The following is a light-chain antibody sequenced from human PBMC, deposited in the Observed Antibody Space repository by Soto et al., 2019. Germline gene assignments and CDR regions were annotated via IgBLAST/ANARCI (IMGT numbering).Light chain of an antibody. CDR3: QQRSDWPLT. CDR1: RTVDSTY. J-gene: IGKJ4*01. Sequence: EIVLTQSPGTLSLSPGQRATISCRASRTVDSTYLAWYQQKPGQAPRLLIYAVSDRATGIPDRFSGSGSGTDFTLTISRLEPEDFAVYYCQQRSDWPLTFGGGTKVDIK. CDR2: AVS. V-gene: IGKV3D-20*02.